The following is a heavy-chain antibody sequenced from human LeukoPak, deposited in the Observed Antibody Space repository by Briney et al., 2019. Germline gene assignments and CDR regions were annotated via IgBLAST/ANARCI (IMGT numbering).Heavy chain of an antibody. CDR2: ISGSGGSP. Sequence: GGSLRLSCAASGFTFGSYAMGSVRQAQGKGLEWVSGISGSGGSPYYTGSVKGRFTISKDNSKDTLYLQMNSLRDEDTAVYYCARDHPGSGWYVDYWGQGILVTVSS. D-gene: IGHD6-19*01. CDR3: ARDHPGSGWYVDY. J-gene: IGHJ4*02. V-gene: IGHV3-23*01. CDR1: GFTFGSYA.